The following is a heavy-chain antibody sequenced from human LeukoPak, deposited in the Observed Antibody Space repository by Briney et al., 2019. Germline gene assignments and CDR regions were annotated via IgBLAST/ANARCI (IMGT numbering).Heavy chain of an antibody. J-gene: IGHJ3*02. D-gene: IGHD3-10*01. CDR2: IYYSGST. V-gene: IGHV4-59*01. Sequence: PSETLSLTCTVPGGSISSYYWSWIRQPPGKGLEWIGYIYYSGSTNYNPSLTSRVTISVDTSKNQFSLKLSSVTAADTAVYYCARVKYYGSGPFHAFDIWGQGTMVTVSS. CDR3: ARVKYYGSGPFHAFDI. CDR1: GGSISSYY.